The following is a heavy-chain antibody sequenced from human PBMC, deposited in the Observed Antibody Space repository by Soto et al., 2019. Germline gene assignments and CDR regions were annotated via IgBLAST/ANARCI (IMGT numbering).Heavy chain of an antibody. D-gene: IGHD2-15*01. CDR1: GDSIRSYY. CDR3: AREGVAAPYYYYGMDV. V-gene: IGHV4-59*01. Sequence: SETLSLTCTVSGDSIRSYYWSWIRQPPGKGLEWIGYISYTGSTHYNPSLKSRVTISADTSKNQFSLKLCSVTTADTALYYYAREGVAAPYYYYGMDVWGQGSTVTVSS. J-gene: IGHJ6*02. CDR2: ISYTGST.